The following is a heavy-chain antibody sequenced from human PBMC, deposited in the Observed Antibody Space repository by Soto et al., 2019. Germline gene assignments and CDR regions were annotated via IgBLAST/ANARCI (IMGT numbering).Heavy chain of an antibody. CDR3: ASVPVDCSGGSCYSGPAEYFQH. V-gene: IGHV4-34*01. CDR2: INHSGST. Sequence: QVQLQQWGAGLLKPSETLSLTCAVYGGSFSGYYWSWIRQPPGKGLEWIGEINHSGSTNYNPSLKSRVTKSVDTSKNQFSLKLSSVTAADTAVYYCASVPVDCSGGSCYSGPAEYFQHWGQGTLVTVSS. J-gene: IGHJ1*01. CDR1: GGSFSGYY. D-gene: IGHD2-15*01.